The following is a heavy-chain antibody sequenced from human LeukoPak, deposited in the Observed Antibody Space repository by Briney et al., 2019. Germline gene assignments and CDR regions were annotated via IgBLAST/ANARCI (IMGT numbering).Heavy chain of an antibody. CDR3: ATATVAGWDWYFDL. V-gene: IGHV3-23*01. Sequence: GGSLRLSCAASGFTFSSYAMSWVRQAPGKGLEWVSAISGSGGSTYYADSVKGRFTISRDNSKNTLYLQMNSLRAEDTAVYYCATATVAGWDWYFDLWGRGTLVTVSS. J-gene: IGHJ2*01. CDR2: ISGSGGST. D-gene: IGHD6-19*01. CDR1: GFTFSSYA.